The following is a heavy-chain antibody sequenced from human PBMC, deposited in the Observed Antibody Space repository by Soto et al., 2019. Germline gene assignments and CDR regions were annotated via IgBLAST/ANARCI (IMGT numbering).Heavy chain of an antibody. D-gene: IGHD3-16*01. CDR2: IYYSGST. CDR1: GGSISSGGYY. J-gene: IGHJ5*02. V-gene: IGHV4-31*03. CDR3: ARVGGINWFDP. Sequence: QVQLQESGPGLVKPSQTLSLTCTVSGGSISSGGYYWSWIRQHPGKGLEWIGYIYYSGSTYYNPALKSRVTISIDASKNQVSLKLGAVTAADTAVYYCARVGGINWFDPWGQGTLVTVSS.